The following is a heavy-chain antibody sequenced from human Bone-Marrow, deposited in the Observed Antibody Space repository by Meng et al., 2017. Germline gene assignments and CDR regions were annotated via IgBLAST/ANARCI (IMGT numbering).Heavy chain of an antibody. D-gene: IGHD3-10*01. CDR2: IYYSGSS. Sequence: GSLRLSCTVYGRSNSSSSYYWGWLRQAPGKGLEWIGSIYYSGSSYYNPSLKSRSTISVDTSKIQFSRKLSSVTAADTAVYYCARPGHYDSGFGKPANDYWGQGTLVTVSS. V-gene: IGHV4-39*07. CDR1: GRSNSSSSYY. CDR3: ARPGHYDSGFGKPANDY. J-gene: IGHJ4*02.